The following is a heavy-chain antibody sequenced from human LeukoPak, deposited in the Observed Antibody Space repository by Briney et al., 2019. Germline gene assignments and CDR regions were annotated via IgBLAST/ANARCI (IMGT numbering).Heavy chain of an antibody. J-gene: IGHJ4*02. CDR2: ISSDTSYI. Sequence: GWSLRLSCAASGFTFSTYSMSWVRQAPGKGLEWVSSISSDTSYISYADSVKGRFTISRDNAKNSLYLQMNSLRAEDTAVYYCARSPITATGNVGVIYFDYWGQGTLVSVSS. V-gene: IGHV3-21*01. CDR3: ARSPITATGNVGVIYFDY. D-gene: IGHD6-13*01. CDR1: GFTFSTYS.